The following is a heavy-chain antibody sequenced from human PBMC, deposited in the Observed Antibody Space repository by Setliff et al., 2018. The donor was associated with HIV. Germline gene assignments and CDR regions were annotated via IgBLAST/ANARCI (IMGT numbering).Heavy chain of an antibody. V-gene: IGHV3-30*02. CDR1: GFILSTYG. J-gene: IGHJ4*02. CDR3: AKDQGSSSWFPPAYFDY. CDR2: IWHDGSKQ. D-gene: IGHD6-13*01. Sequence: PGGSLRLSCAASGFILSTYGMHWVRQAPGKGLEWVAIIWHDGSKQYYADSVKGRFTISRDNSKNTLYLQMNSLRAEDTALYYCAKDQGSSSWFPPAYFDYWGQGILVTVSS.